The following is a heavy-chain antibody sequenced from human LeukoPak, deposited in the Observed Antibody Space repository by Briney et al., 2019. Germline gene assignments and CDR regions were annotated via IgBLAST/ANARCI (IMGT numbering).Heavy chain of an antibody. V-gene: IGHV3-74*01. CDR3: VRGGTYSTDAFDI. CDR1: GFTLSSYW. CDR2: INSEGSST. J-gene: IGHJ3*02. Sequence: GGSLRLSCAASGFTLSSYWMHWVRQAPGKGLVWVSRINSEGSSTSYADSVKGRFTISRDNAKNTLYLQMNSLRAEDTAVYYCVRGGTYSTDAFDIWGQGTMVTVSS. D-gene: IGHD2-15*01.